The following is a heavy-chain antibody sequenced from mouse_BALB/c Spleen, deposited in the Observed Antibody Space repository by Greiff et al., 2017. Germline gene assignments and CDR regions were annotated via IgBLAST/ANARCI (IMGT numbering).Heavy chain of an antibody. J-gene: IGHJ1*01. CDR2: ILPGSGST. CDR1: GYTFSSYW. Sequence: VMLVESGAELMKPGASVKISCKATGYTFSSYWIEWVKQRPGHGLEWIGEILPGSGSTNYNEKFKGKATFTADTSSNTAYMQLSSLTSEDSAVYYCATYYYGSSYWYFDVWGAGTTVTVSS. D-gene: IGHD1-1*01. V-gene: IGHV1-9*01. CDR3: ATYYYGSSYWYFDV.